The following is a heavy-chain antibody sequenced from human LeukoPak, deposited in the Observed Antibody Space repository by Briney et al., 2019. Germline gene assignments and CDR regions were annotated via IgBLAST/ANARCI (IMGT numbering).Heavy chain of an antibody. J-gene: IGHJ4*02. CDR1: GGSISSYY. Sequence: SETLSLTCTVSGGSISSYYWSWIRQPPGKGLEWIGYTYYSGSTNYNPSLKSRVTISVDTSKNQFSLKLSSVTAADTAVYYCARYYGSGFDYWGQGTLVTVSS. CDR2: TYYSGST. CDR3: ARYYGSGFDY. D-gene: IGHD3-10*01. V-gene: IGHV4-59*01.